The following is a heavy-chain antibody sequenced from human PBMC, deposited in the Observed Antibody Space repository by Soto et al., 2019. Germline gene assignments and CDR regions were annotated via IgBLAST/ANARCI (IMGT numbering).Heavy chain of an antibody. D-gene: IGHD2-2*01. Sequence: QVYLVQSGAEVRRPGASVKVSCTAFGYILTGYSLHWVRQAPGQGLEWMGWIDPNSGATNSAEKFHGRVSMTRDTSISAAYLELSSLRSDDTAVYYCARGYESSPNMELRFGMDVWGQGTTISVSS. V-gene: IGHV1-2*02. J-gene: IGHJ6*02. CDR1: GYILTGYS. CDR2: IDPNSGAT. CDR3: ARGYESSPNMELRFGMDV.